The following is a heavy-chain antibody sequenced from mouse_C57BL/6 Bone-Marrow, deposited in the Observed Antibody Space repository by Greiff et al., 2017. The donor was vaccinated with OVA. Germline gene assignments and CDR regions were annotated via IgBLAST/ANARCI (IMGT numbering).Heavy chain of an antibody. V-gene: IGHV1-81*01. CDR3: ARSGSNGGSRAY. CDR2: IYPRSGNT. D-gene: IGHD1-1*01. Sequence: QVQLQQPGAELARPGASVKLSCKASGYTFTSYGISWVKQRTGQGLEWIGEIYPRSGNTYYNEKFKGKATLTADKSSSTAYMELRSLTSEDSAVYFCARSGSNGGSRAYWGQGTLVTVSA. CDR1: GYTFTSYG. J-gene: IGHJ3*01.